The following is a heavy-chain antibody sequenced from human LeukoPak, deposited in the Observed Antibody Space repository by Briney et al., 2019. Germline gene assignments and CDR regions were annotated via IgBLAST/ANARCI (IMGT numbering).Heavy chain of an antibody. J-gene: IGHJ3*02. CDR2: ISAYNGNT. Sequence: GASVKVSCKASGYTFTSYGISWVRQAPGQGLEWMGWISAYNGNTNYAQKLQGRVTMTTDTSTSTAYMELRSLRSDDTAVYYCARDEGGTMVRGVITAFDIWGQGTMVTVSS. CDR3: ARDEGGTMVRGVITAFDI. V-gene: IGHV1-18*01. CDR1: GYTFTSYG. D-gene: IGHD3-10*01.